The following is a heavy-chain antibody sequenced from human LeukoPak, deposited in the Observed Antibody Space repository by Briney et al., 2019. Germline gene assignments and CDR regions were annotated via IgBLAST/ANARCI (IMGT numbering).Heavy chain of an antibody. J-gene: IGHJ4*02. CDR3: AKGEQWLVKGRFDY. CDR1: GFTFSTYG. CDR2: ISYGGTSK. V-gene: IGHV3-30*18. Sequence: GGSLRLSCAASGFTFSTYGMPWVRQAPGKGLEWVAVISYGGTSKYYEDSVKGRFTISRDNSKNTLYLQMNSLRPEDTALYYCAKGEQWLVKGRFDYWGQGTLVTVSS. D-gene: IGHD6-19*01.